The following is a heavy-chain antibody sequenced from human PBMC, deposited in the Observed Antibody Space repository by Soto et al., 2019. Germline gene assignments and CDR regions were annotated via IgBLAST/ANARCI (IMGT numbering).Heavy chain of an antibody. V-gene: IGHV4-39*01. J-gene: IGHJ5*02. CDR2: IYYSGST. CDR3: ARQLVVVATSHWFDP. CDR1: GGSISSSTYY. D-gene: IGHD2-15*01. Sequence: ASETLSLTCTVSGGSISSSTYYWGWIRQPPGKGLEWIGNIYYSGSTYYNPSLKSRVTISVDTSKNQFSLKLSSVTAADTAVYYCARQLVVVATSHWFDPWGQGTLVTVSS.